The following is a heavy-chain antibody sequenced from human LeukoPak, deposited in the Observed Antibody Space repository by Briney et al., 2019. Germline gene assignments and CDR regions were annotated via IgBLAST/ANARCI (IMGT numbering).Heavy chain of an antibody. Sequence: ASVTVSCKASGYTFTSYGISWVRQAPGQGLEWMGWISAYNGNTNYAQKLQGRVTMTTDTSTSTAYMELRSLRSDDTAVYYCARTLSLLWFGDNWGQGTLVTVSS. CDR1: GYTFTSYG. J-gene: IGHJ4*02. V-gene: IGHV1-18*01. CDR3: ARTLSLLWFGDN. CDR2: ISAYNGNT. D-gene: IGHD3-10*01.